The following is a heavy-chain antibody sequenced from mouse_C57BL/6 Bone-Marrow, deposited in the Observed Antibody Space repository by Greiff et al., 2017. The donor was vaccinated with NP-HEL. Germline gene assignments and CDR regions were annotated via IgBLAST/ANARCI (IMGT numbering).Heavy chain of an antibody. CDR3: ARVHYYGNRKRPYYAMDY. J-gene: IGHJ4*01. Sequence: VQLQQSGAELARPGASVKLSCKASGYTFTSYGISWVKQSTGQGLEWIGEIYPRSGNTYYNEKFKGKATLTADKSSSTAYMELRSLTSEDSAVYFWARVHYYGNRKRPYYAMDYWGQGTSVTVSS. CDR1: GYTFTSYG. D-gene: IGHD1-1*01. CDR2: IYPRSGNT. V-gene: IGHV1-81*01.